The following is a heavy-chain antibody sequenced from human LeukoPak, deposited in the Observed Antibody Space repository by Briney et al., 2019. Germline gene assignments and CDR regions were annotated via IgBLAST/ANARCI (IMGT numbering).Heavy chain of an antibody. V-gene: IGHV3-64D*06. CDR1: GFTFSSHA. J-gene: IGHJ3*02. CDR3: VKGDYGGNYRGAFDI. Sequence: GGSLRLSCSASGFTFSSHAMHWVRQAPGKGLEYVSAISSNGGSTYYADSVKGSFTISRDNSKNTLYLQMSSLRAEDTAVYYCVKGDYGGNYRGAFDIWGQGTMVTVSS. CDR2: ISSNGGST. D-gene: IGHD4-23*01.